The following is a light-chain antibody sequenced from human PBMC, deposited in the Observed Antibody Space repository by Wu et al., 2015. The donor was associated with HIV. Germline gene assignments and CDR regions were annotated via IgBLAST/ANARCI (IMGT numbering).Light chain of an antibody. CDR1: QSVSSNF. CDR2: GAS. Sequence: EIVLTQSPGTVSLSPGERATLSCRASQSVSSNFLAWYQHKAGQVPRLLIYGASSRAIDIPNRFSGSGSGTEFTLTISRLEPEDFAVYYCQQYGNSQVTFGGGTKVEIK. V-gene: IGKV3-20*01. CDR3: QQYGNSQVT. J-gene: IGKJ4*01.